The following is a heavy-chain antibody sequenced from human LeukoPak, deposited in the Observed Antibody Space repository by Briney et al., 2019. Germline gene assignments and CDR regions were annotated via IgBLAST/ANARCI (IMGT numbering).Heavy chain of an antibody. CDR2: INPNSGGT. CDR3: ARDYYDSSDYYEAAFQH. V-gene: IGHV1-2*02. Sequence: ASVNVSCMASGYTFTGYYMHWVRQAPGQGLDGMGWINPNSGGTNYAQKFQGRVTMTRDTSISTAYMELSRLRSDDTAVYYCARDYYDSSDYYEAAFQHWGQGTLVTVSS. CDR1: GYTFTGYY. J-gene: IGHJ1*01. D-gene: IGHD3-22*01.